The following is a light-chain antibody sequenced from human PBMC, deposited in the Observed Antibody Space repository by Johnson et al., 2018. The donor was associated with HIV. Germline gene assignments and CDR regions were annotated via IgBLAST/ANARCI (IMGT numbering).Light chain of an antibody. CDR1: SSNIGNNY. CDR3: GTWDSSLSADV. V-gene: IGLV1-51*02. Sequence: SVLTQPPSVSAAPGQKVTISCSGSSSNIGNNYVSWYQQLPRGAPKLLIYENNKRPSGIPDRFSGSKSGTSATLDITGLQSGDEADYYCGTWDSSLSADVFGNGTKVTVL. CDR2: ENN. J-gene: IGLJ1*01.